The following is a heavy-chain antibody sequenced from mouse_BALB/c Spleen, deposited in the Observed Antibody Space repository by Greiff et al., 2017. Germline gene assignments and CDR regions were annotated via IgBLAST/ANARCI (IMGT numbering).Heavy chain of an antibody. Sequence: QVQLQQPGAELVKPGAPVKLSCKASGYTFTSYWMNWVKQRPGRGLEWIGRIDPSDSETHYNQKFKDKATLTVDNSSSTAYIQLSSLTSEDSAVYYCARHLPYAMDYWGQGTSVTVSS. CDR2: IDPSDSET. D-gene: IGHD2-1*01. V-gene: IGHV1-69*02. J-gene: IGHJ4*01. CDR1: GYTFTSYW. CDR3: ARHLPYAMDY.